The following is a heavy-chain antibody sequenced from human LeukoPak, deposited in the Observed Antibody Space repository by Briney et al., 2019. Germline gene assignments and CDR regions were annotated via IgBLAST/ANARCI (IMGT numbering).Heavy chain of an antibody. Sequence: SETLSLACAVYGGSFSGYYWSWIRQPPGKGLEWIGEINHGGSTNYNPSLKSRVTISVDTSKNQFSLKLSSVTAADTAVYYCARGRIAAAGTGIPIFDYWGQGTLVTVSS. CDR2: INHGGST. V-gene: IGHV4-34*01. CDR1: GGSFSGYY. D-gene: IGHD6-13*01. J-gene: IGHJ4*02. CDR3: ARGRIAAAGTGIPIFDY.